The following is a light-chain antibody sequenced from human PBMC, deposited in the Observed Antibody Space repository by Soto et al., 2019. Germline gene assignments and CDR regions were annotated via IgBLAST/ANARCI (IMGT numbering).Light chain of an antibody. CDR3: QQYNNWPQT. J-gene: IGKJ1*01. Sequence: EIVLPQSPGTLSLSPGERATLSCRASQSVSSSYLAWYQQKPGQAPRLLIYGTSTRATGIPARFSGSGSGTEFTLTISRLEPEDFAVYYCQQYNNWPQTVGQGNKVDIK. CDR2: GTS. V-gene: IGKV3-20*01. CDR1: QSVSSSY.